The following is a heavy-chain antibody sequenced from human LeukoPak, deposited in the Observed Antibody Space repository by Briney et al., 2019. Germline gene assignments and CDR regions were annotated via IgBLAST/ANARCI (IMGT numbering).Heavy chain of an antibody. CDR2: IRSKAYGGTT. V-gene: IGHV3-49*03. CDR1: GFTFGDYA. CDR3: TRQGRITRYYDILTGSPDAFDI. J-gene: IGHJ3*02. D-gene: IGHD3-9*01. Sequence: GGSLRLSCTASGFTFGDYAMSWFRQAPGKGLEWVGFIRSKAYGGTTEYAASVEGRFTISRDDSKSIAYLQMNSLKTEDTAVYYCTRQGRITRYYDILTGSPDAFDIWGQGTMVTVSS.